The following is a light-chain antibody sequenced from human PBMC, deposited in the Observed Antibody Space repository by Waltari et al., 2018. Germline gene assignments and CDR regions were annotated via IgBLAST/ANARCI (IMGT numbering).Light chain of an antibody. V-gene: IGKV4-1*01. CDR1: QSVLYSSNNKNY. CDR2: WAS. CDR3: QQYYSTPWT. Sequence: DIVMTQSPDSLAVSLGERATINCKSSQSVLYSSNNKNYLVLYQQKPGQPPKLLIYWASSRQSGVPVRCRFVGAGLVLFCTIIIRQAEDVAVYVCQQYYSTPWTFGQGTKVEIK. J-gene: IGKJ1*01.